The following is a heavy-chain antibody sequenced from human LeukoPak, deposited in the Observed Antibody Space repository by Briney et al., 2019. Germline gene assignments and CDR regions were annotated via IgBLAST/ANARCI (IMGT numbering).Heavy chain of an antibody. Sequence: GRSLRLSCAASGFIFSSTGMHWVRQAPGKGLEWVAVIWFDGGNKYYADSVKGRFTISRDDSKTTVYLQMNSLRAEDTAVYYCAKDCEYCSNGYMDVWGKGTTVTVS. CDR2: IWFDGGNK. V-gene: IGHV3-33*06. CDR1: GFIFSSTG. CDR3: AKDCEYCSNGYMDV. D-gene: IGHD2-8*01. J-gene: IGHJ6*03.